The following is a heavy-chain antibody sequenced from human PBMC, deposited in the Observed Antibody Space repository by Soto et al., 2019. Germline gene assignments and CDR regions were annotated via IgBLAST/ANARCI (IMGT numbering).Heavy chain of an antibody. Sequence: QVQLVQSGAEVKKPGSSVKVSCKASGGTFSSYAISWVRQAPGQGLEWMGGIIPIFGTANYAQKFQGRVKITADESTSTDYMELSSLISEDTAVYYCAREAAAAGRTPFDYWGQGTLVTVSS. CDR2: IIPIFGTA. CDR3: AREAAAAGRTPFDY. D-gene: IGHD6-13*01. J-gene: IGHJ4*02. V-gene: IGHV1-69*01. CDR1: GGTFSSYA.